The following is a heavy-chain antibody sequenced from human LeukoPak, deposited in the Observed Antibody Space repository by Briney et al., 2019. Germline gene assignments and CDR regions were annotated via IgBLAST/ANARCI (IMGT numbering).Heavy chain of an antibody. CDR3: AKDGIAAAGNENYYYYYMDV. D-gene: IGHD6-13*01. J-gene: IGHJ6*03. CDR2: ISAYNGNT. CDR1: GYTFTSYG. V-gene: IGHV1-18*01. Sequence: GASVKVSCKASGYTFTSYGISWVRQAPGQGLEWMGWISAYNGNTNYAQKLQGRVTMTTDTSTSTAYMELRSLRSDDTALYYCAKDGIAAAGNENYYYYYMDVWGKGTTVTVSS.